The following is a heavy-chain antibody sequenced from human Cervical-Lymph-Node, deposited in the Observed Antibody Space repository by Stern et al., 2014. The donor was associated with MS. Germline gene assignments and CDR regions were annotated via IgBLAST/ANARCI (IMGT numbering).Heavy chain of an antibody. CDR1: GGSISNTNW. V-gene: IGHV4-4*02. D-gene: IGHD5-12*01. Sequence: QLQLQESGPGLVKPSGTLSLTCAVSGGSISNTNWWGWVRQTPGMGLEWIGEIYHSGTTNFSPSPKSRVTMSVDTSKNQFSLELKAVTAADTAIYYCARVNSGYNWFDYWGQGTLVTVSS. CDR2: IYHSGTT. J-gene: IGHJ5*01. CDR3: ARVNSGYNWFDY.